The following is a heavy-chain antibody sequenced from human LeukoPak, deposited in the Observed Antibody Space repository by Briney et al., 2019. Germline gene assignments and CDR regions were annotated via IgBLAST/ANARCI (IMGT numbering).Heavy chain of an antibody. Sequence: SGGSLRLSCAASGFTFSSYAMSWVRQAPGKGLEWVAVISYDGSNKYYADSVKGRFTISRDNSKNTLYLQMNSLRGEDTAVYYCARDSSSSWYVEYYFDYWGQGTLVTVSS. CDR1: GFTFSSYA. CDR3: ARDSSSSWYVEYYFDY. D-gene: IGHD6-13*01. J-gene: IGHJ4*02. V-gene: IGHV3-30-3*01. CDR2: ISYDGSNK.